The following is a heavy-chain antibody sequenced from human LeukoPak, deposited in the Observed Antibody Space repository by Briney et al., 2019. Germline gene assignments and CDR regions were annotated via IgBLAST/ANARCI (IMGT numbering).Heavy chain of an antibody. J-gene: IGHJ4*02. D-gene: IGHD6-13*01. Sequence: GFLRLSCAASGFTFSSYSMNWVRQAPGKGLEWVSSISSSSSYIYYADSVKGRFTISRDNAKNSLYLQMNSLRAEDTAVYYCARASDGQQLDYFDYWGQGTLVTVSS. CDR2: ISSSSSYI. CDR1: GFTFSSYS. CDR3: ARASDGQQLDYFDY. V-gene: IGHV3-21*01.